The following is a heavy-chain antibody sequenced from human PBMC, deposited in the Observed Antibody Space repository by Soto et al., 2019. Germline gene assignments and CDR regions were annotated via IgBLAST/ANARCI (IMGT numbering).Heavy chain of an antibody. CDR2: IYYSGST. J-gene: IGHJ3*02. CDR1: GGSISSSSYY. V-gene: IGHV4-39*01. CDR3: AKGGSGSYSNAFHI. D-gene: IGHD3-10*01. Sequence: QLQLQESGPGLVKPSETLSLTCTVSGGSISSSSYYWGWIRQPPGKGLEWIGSIYYSGSTYYNPSLKSRVTISVDTSKNQFSLKLSSVTAADTAVYYCAKGGSGSYSNAFHIWGQGTMVTVSS.